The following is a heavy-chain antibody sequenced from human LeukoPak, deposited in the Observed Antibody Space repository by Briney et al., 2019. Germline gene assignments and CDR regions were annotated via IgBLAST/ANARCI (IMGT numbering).Heavy chain of an antibody. CDR2: ISPMRSKM. D-gene: IGHD2-21*02. V-gene: IGHV3-21*01. J-gene: IGHJ4*02. CDR1: GFTFSEYS. Sequence: GGFLRISCAAPGFTFSEYSMKWVRQAPGEGLGGVSFISPMRSKMYYGNSVKGRFTIYRDNARNSVSVQMKSLRGEDTAVCYCARQDYCYCSGSFYFDYCGQGMLVIVSS. CDR3: ARQDYCYCSGSFYFDY.